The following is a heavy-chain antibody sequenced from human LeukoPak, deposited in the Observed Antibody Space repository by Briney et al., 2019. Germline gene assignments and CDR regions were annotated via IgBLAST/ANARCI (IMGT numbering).Heavy chain of an antibody. CDR3: AREFNYDILTGYYYDAFDI. V-gene: IGHV4-61*02. Sequence: PSQTLSLTCTVSGGSISGGSYYGSWIRQPAGKGLEWIGRIYTSGSTNYNPSLKSRVTISVDTSKNQFSLKLSSVTAADTAVYYCAREFNYDILTGYYYDAFDIWGQGTMVTVSS. D-gene: IGHD3-9*01. CDR2: IYTSGST. J-gene: IGHJ3*02. CDR1: GGSISGGSYY.